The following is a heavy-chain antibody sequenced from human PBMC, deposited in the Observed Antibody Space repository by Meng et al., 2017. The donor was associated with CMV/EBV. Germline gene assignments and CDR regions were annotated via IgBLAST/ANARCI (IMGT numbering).Heavy chain of an antibody. V-gene: IGHV3-66*01. CDR2: IYSGGST. J-gene: IGHJ6*02. CDR3: ARVPSYGSGSYPYYYYYGMDV. D-gene: IGHD3-10*01. Sequence: GESLKISCAASGFTVSSNYMSWVRQAPGKGLEWVSVIYSGGSTYYADSVKGRFTISRDNAKNSLYLQMNSLRAEDTAVYYCARVPSYGSGSYPYYYYYGMDVWGQGTTVTVSS. CDR1: GFTVSSNY.